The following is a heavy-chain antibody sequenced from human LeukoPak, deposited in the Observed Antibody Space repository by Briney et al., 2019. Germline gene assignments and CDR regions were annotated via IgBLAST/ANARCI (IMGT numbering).Heavy chain of an antibody. Sequence: GRALRLSCAASGFTFSSYAMHWVRQAPGKGLEWVAVISYDGSNKYYADSVKGRFTISRDNSKNTLYLQMNSLRAEDTAVYYCARHHYGSGSDDAFDIWGQGTMVTVSS. D-gene: IGHD3-10*01. CDR2: ISYDGSNK. V-gene: IGHV3-30*04. CDR3: ARHHYGSGSDDAFDI. CDR1: GFTFSSYA. J-gene: IGHJ3*02.